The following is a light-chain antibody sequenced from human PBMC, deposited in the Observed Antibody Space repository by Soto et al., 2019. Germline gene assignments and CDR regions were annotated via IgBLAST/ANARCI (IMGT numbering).Light chain of an antibody. V-gene: IGLV1-40*01. J-gene: IGLJ2*01. CDR1: SSNIGAGYD. CDR2: GNS. CDR3: QSYDSSLSGSVV. Sequence: QSVLTQPPSVSGAPGQRVTISCTGSSSNIGAGYDVHWYQPLPGTAPKLLIYGNSNRPSGVPDRFSGSKSGTSASLAITGLQAEDEADYYGQSYDSSLSGSVVFGGGTKLTVL.